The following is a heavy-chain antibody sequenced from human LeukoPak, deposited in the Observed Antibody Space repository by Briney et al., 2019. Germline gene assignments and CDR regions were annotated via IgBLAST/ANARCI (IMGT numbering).Heavy chain of an antibody. Sequence: SETLSLTCNVSGGSISSYYWSWIRQPPGKGLEWIGYIYYSGSTNYNPSLKSRVTISVDTSKNQFSLKLSSVTAADTAVYYCARDVSPYYYYDSSGYSGYYMDVWGKGTTVTVSS. CDR1: GGSISSYY. CDR3: ARDVSPYYYYDSSGYSGYYMDV. CDR2: IYYSGST. D-gene: IGHD3-22*01. V-gene: IGHV4-59*01. J-gene: IGHJ6*03.